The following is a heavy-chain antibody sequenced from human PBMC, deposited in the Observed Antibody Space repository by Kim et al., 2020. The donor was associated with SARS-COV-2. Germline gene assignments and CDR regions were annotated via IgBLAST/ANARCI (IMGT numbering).Heavy chain of an antibody. CDR3: VRETSTSGSYYFDS. CDR1: GFTFSTYW. D-gene: IGHD6-19*01. CDR2: IKTDGSNP. V-gene: IGHV3-74*01. J-gene: IGHJ4*02. Sequence: GGSLRLSCAASGFTFSTYWMHWVRQSPGEGLVWVSRIKTDGSNPRYADSVKGRFTISRDNAKNTLYLQMKSLRAEDTALYYCVRETSTSGSYYFDSWGQGTLVTVSS.